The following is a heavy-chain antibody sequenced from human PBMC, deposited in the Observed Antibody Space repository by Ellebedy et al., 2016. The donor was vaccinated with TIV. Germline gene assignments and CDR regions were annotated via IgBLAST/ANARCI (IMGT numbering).Heavy chain of an antibody. CDR3: AADRYCSGGNCYWVDY. J-gene: IGHJ4*02. CDR2: ISGSGGRT. CDR1: GLTFNIYV. Sequence: GESLKISCAASGLTFNIYVMNWVRQAPGKGLEWVSTISGSGGRTHYADSVKGRFNISRDNSKNTLYLHVNSLRAEDTAVYYCAADRYCSGGNCYWVDYWGQGTLVTVSS. V-gene: IGHV3-23*01. D-gene: IGHD2-15*01.